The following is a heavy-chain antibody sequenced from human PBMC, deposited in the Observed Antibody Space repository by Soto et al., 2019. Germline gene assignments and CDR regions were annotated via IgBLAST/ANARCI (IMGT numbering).Heavy chain of an antibody. V-gene: IGHV4-39*01. CDR2: IYYSGST. J-gene: IGHJ3*02. D-gene: IGHD3-10*01. CDR1: GGSISSSSYY. CDR3: ARLVSGSYAFDI. Sequence: SETLSLICTVSGGSISSSSYYWGWIRQPPGKGLEWIGSIYYSGSTYYNPSLKSRVTISVDTSKNQFSLKLSSVTAADTAVYYCARLVSGSYAFDIWGQGTMVTVSS.